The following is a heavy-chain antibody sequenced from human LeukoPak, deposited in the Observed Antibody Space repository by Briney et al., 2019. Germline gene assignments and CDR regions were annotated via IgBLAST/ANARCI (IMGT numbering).Heavy chain of an antibody. CDR3: AKGYDFWSGYTLDY. CDR1: GFTFDDYA. CDR2: ISWNSGSI. Sequence: GGSLRLSCAASGFTFDDYAMHWVRQAPGKGLEWVSGISWNSGSIGYADSVKGRFTISRDNTKNSLYLQMNSLRAEDTALYYCAKGYDFWSGYTLDYWGQGTLVTVSS. J-gene: IGHJ4*02. V-gene: IGHV3-9*01. D-gene: IGHD3-3*01.